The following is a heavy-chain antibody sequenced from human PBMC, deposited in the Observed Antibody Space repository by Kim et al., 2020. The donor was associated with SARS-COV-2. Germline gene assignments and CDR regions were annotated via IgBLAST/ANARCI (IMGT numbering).Heavy chain of an antibody. CDR3: ARGGSLQYSTGAHDY. D-gene: IGHD6-25*01. CDR2: IIPILGIA. J-gene: IGHJ4*02. CDR1: GGTFSSYA. Sequence: SVKVSCKASGGTFSSYAISWVRQAPGQGLEWMGRIIPILGIANYAQKFQGRVTITADKSTSTAYMELSSLRSEDTAVYYCARGGSLQYSTGAHDYWGQGTLVTVSS. V-gene: IGHV1-69*04.